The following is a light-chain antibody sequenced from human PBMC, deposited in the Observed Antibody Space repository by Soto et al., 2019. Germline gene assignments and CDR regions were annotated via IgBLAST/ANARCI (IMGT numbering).Light chain of an antibody. V-gene: IGKV3-15*01. CDR3: HQYNHWLTWT. CDR1: QTVSRN. CDR2: DIS. Sequence: EVVMTQSPATLSVSPGERATLSCRASQTVSRNLAWYQQRPGQAPRLLIYDISNRAAGVPARFSGSGSETEFTLTIRSLQSEDFAVYYCHQYNHWLTWTFGQGTKVDIK. J-gene: IGKJ1*01.